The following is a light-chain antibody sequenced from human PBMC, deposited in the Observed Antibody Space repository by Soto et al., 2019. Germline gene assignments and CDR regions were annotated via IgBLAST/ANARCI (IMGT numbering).Light chain of an antibody. CDR3: QQYNSYPIT. J-gene: IGKJ5*01. V-gene: IGKV1-5*01. CDR1: QSIRSW. Sequence: DIQMTQSPSTLSASVGDRVTITCRASQSIRSWLAWYQQKPGKAPKVLIYDASSLESGVPSRFSGSGSGTEFTLTISSLQPDDFATYYCQQYNSYPITFGQGTRLEI. CDR2: DAS.